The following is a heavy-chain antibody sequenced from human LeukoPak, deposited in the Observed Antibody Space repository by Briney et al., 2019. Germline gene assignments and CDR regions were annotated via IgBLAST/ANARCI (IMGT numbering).Heavy chain of an antibody. Sequence: GGSLRLSCAASGFTFSSYWMNWVRQAPGKGLEWVGNIKPDGSEKSYVDSVKGRFTISRDNAKNSLYLQMNSLRAEDTAVYYCARDPYSSSWNDYWGQGTLVTVSS. CDR1: GFTFSSYW. J-gene: IGHJ4*02. CDR2: IKPDGSEK. V-gene: IGHV3-7*01. D-gene: IGHD6-13*01. CDR3: ARDPYSSSWNDY.